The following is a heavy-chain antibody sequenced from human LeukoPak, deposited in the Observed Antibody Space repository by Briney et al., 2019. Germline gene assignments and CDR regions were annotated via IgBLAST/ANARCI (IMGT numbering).Heavy chain of an antibody. D-gene: IGHD3-22*01. V-gene: IGHV4-61*02. CDR2: IYTSGGT. Sequence: PSETLSLTCTVSGYSISSGSYYWSWIRQPAGKGLEWIGRIYTSGGTNYNPSLKSRVTISVDTSKNQFSLKLSSVTAADTAVYYCARDSGYDSSGYYYSEPYYFDYWGQGTLVTVSS. CDR1: GYSISSGSYY. J-gene: IGHJ4*02. CDR3: ARDSGYDSSGYYYSEPYYFDY.